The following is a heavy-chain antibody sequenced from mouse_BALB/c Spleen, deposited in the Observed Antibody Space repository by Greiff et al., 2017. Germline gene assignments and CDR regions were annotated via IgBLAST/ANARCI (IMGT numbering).Heavy chain of an antibody. J-gene: IGHJ4*01. Sequence: QVQLQQSAAELARPGASVKMSCKASGYTFTSYTMHWVKQRPGQGLEWIGYINPSSGYTEYNQKFKDKTTLTADKSSSTAYMQLNSLTSGDSAVYYCAKRGTTAHYYAMDYWGQGTSVTVSS. CDR1: GYTFTSYT. CDR2: INPSSGYT. V-gene: IGHV1-4*02. D-gene: IGHD1-2*01. CDR3: AKRGTTAHYYAMDY.